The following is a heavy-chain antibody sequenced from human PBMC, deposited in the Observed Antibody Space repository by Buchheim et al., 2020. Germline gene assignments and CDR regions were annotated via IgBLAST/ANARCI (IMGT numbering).Heavy chain of an antibody. CDR3: TTAPGTPYYYDSSGYGDAFDI. CDR2: IWFDGSNK. D-gene: IGHD3-22*01. J-gene: IGHJ3*02. V-gene: IGHV3-33*01. Sequence: QVQLVESGGGVVQPWTSLRLSCVASGFSFRDSAMHWVRQAPGKGLEWVAMIWFDGSNKYYADSVKGRFTVSRDNSKNMLYLQMNSLKTEDTAVYYCTTAPGTPYYYDSSGYGDAFDIWGQGT. CDR1: GFSFRDSA.